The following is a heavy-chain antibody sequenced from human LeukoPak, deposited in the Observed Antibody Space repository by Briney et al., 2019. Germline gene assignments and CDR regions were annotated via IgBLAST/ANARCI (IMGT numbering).Heavy chain of an antibody. CDR3: ARDPSPRTSYYYYYMDV. Sequence: GGSLRLSCAGSGFTFSSYWMSWVRQAPGKGLEWVASIKRDGSEEYYVDSVKGRFTISRDNAKNSLHLQMNSLRVEDTAVYYCARDPSPRTSYYYYYMDVWGKGTTVTVSS. D-gene: IGHD2-2*01. V-gene: IGHV3-7*01. CDR2: IKRDGSEE. CDR1: GFTFSSYW. J-gene: IGHJ6*03.